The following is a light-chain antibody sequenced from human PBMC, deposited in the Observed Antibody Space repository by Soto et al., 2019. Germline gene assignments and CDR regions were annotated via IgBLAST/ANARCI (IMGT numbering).Light chain of an antibody. J-gene: IGLJ1*01. Sequence: QSALTQPPSASGSPGRSVTISCTGTRSDIGDSNFVSWYQQHPGEAPKLLIFEINRRPSGVPGRFSGSKSGNTASLTVSGLLAEDEADYSCGSYACNTNFVFGTGPKVTV. CDR1: RSDIGDSNF. V-gene: IGLV2-8*01. CDR3: GSYACNTNFV. CDR2: EIN.